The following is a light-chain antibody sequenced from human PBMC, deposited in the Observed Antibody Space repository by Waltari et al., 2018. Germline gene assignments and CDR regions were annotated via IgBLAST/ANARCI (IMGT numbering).Light chain of an antibody. CDR2: DVT. J-gene: IGLJ2*01. V-gene: IGLV2-11*02. CDR3: CSFAGTSRL. CDR1: SRDVGGYNF. Sequence: QSALTQPRSVSGSPGQSVTISCTGTSRDVGGYNFVSWYQQHPGKAPKLIIFDVTRRPSGVPDRFSGSKSANTASLTISGLHAEDEADYYCCSFAGTSRLFGGGTKLTVL.